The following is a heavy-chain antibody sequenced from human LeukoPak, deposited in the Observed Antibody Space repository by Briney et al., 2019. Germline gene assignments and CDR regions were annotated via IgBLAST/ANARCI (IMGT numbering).Heavy chain of an antibody. CDR2: IYPGDSDA. D-gene: IGHD1-7*01. V-gene: IGHV5-51*01. CDR3: ARSGQLELTDFDY. CDR1: GYSFTSYW. Sequence: GESLKISCKGSGYSFTSYWIGWVRQMPGKGLEWMGIIYPGDSDARYSPSFQGQVTISADKSISTAYLQWSSLKASDTAMYYCARSGQLELTDFDYWGQGTLVTVSS. J-gene: IGHJ4*02.